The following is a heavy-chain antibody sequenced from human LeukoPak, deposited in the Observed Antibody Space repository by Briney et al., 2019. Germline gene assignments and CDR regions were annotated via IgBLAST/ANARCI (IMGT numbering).Heavy chain of an antibody. CDR3: ARDRPYYYDILTGSYYYGMDV. CDR2: IYTSGST. J-gene: IGHJ6*02. D-gene: IGHD3-9*01. Sequence: SETLSLTCTVSGGSISSYYWSWIRQPAGKGLEWIGRIYTSGSTNYNPSLESRVTMSVDTSKNQFSLKLSSVTAADTAVYYCARDRPYYYDILTGSYYYGMDVWGQGTTVTVSS. V-gene: IGHV4-4*07. CDR1: GGSISSYY.